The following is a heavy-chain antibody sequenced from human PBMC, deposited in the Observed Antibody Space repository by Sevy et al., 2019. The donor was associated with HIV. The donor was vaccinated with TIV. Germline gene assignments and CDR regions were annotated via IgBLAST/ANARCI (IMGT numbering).Heavy chain of an antibody. CDR2: INHSGST. V-gene: IGHV4-34*01. J-gene: IGHJ4*02. CDR3: ARQTLGYSGDY. Sequence: SETLSLTCAVYGGSFSGYYWSWIRQPPVKGLEWIGEINHSGSTNYNPSLKSRVTISVDTSKNQFSLRLSSVTAADTAVYYCARQTLGYSGDYWGQGTLVTVSS. D-gene: IGHD3-22*01. CDR1: GGSFSGYY.